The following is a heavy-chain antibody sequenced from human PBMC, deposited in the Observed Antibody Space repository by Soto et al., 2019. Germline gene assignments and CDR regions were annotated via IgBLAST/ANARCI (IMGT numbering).Heavy chain of an antibody. CDR2: IDPSDSYT. Sequence: RGESLKISCKGSGYSFTSYWISWVRQMPGKGLEWMGRIDPSDSYTNYSPSFQGHVTISADKSISTAYLQWSSLKASDTAMYYCARRRTAARLHYYYYGMDVWGQGTTVTVSS. CDR3: ARRRTAARLHYYYYGMDV. CDR1: GYSFTSYW. V-gene: IGHV5-10-1*01. J-gene: IGHJ6*02. D-gene: IGHD6-6*01.